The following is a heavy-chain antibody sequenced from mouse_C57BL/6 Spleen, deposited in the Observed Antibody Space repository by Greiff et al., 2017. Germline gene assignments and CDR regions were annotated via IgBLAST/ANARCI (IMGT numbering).Heavy chain of an antibody. V-gene: IGHV5-17*01. CDR2: ISSGSSTI. J-gene: IGHJ4*01. Sequence: EVKLVESGGGLVKPGGSLKLSCAASGFTFSDSGMHWVRQAPEKGLERVAYISSGSSTIYYADTVKGRFTISRDNAKNTLFLQMTSLRSEDTAMDYCARGSGNHAMDYWGQGTSVTVSS. CDR3: ARGSGNHAMDY. D-gene: IGHD2-1*01. CDR1: GFTFSDSG.